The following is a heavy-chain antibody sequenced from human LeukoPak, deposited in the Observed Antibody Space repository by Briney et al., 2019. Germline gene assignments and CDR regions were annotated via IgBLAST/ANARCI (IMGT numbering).Heavy chain of an antibody. CDR2: IIPIFGTA. J-gene: IGHJ4*02. V-gene: IGHV1-69*01. Sequence: SVKVSCKASGGTSSSYAISWVRQAPGQGLEWMGGIIPIFGTANYAQKFQGRVTITADESTSTAYMELSSLRSEDTAVYYCARARYNGLVIQYYFDYWGQGTLVTVSS. CDR3: ARARYNGLVIQYYFDY. CDR1: GGTSSSYA. D-gene: IGHD3/OR15-3a*01.